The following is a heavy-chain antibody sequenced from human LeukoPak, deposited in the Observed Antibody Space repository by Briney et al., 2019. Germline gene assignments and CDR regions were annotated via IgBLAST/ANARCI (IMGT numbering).Heavy chain of an antibody. V-gene: IGHV3-74*01. Sequence: GGSLRLSCRASGFTFCSYWMHWVRQAPGKGLVWVSRINIAGSSTIYADSVKGRFTISRDNAKNTLYLQMNSLRAEDTAVYYCARGGMANAPREHYYYGLDVWGQGTTVTVSS. D-gene: IGHD5-24*01. CDR2: INIAGSST. J-gene: IGHJ6*02. CDR1: GFTFCSYW. CDR3: ARGGMANAPREHYYYGLDV.